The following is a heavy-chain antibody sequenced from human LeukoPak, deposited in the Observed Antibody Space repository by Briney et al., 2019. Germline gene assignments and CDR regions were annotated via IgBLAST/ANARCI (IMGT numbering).Heavy chain of an antibody. CDR3: ARVVYSHYWPEGMDG. J-gene: IGHJ6*02. D-gene: IGHD4-11*01. CDR1: GDSISNYY. V-gene: IGHV4-59*01. Sequence: SQTLSLTCTVSGDSISNYYWSWIRQPPGKGLEWIGYIYNSETTNYNPSLESRVTTSEDTSKNQFSLMLTSLTAADTAVYYCARVVYSHYWPEGMDGGGQGTTVTVSS. CDR2: IYNSETT.